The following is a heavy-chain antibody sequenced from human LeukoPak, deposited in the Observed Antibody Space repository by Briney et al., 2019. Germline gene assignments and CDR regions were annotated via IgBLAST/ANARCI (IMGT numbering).Heavy chain of an antibody. J-gene: IGHJ4*02. CDR2: IYYSGST. V-gene: IGHV4-39*01. CDR3: ARRRPGSSHSDY. CDR1: RCSISSSGYY. Sequence: SETLSLTCTVCRCSISSSGYYWGWIRQPPGKGLEWIGNIYYSGSTYYNPSLKSRVTISVDTSETQFSLKLSSVTAADTALYFCARRRPGSSHSDYWGEGTLVTVSS. D-gene: IGHD6-13*01.